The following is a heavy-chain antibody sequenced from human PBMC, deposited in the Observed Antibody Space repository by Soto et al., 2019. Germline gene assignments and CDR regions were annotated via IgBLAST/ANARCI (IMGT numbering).Heavy chain of an antibody. Sequence: EVQLVESGGGLVQPGGSLRLSCAASGFTVSSNYMSWVRQAPGKGLEWVSVIYSGGSTYYADSVKGRFTISRHNSKNTLSLQMNSLRAEDTAVYYCARTIFGVEHYFDYWGQGTLVTVSS. V-gene: IGHV3-53*04. CDR2: IYSGGST. D-gene: IGHD3-3*01. CDR3: ARTIFGVEHYFDY. CDR1: GFTVSSNY. J-gene: IGHJ4*02.